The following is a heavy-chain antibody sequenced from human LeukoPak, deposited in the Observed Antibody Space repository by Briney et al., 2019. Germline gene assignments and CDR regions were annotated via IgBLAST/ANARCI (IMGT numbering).Heavy chain of an antibody. D-gene: IGHD2-2*01. CDR3: ARGGVVVVPAAREPSFDY. CDR2: IIPIFGTA. Sequence: SVKVSCKASGGTFSSYAISWVRQVPGQGLEWMGGIIPIFGTANYAQKFQGRVTITTDESTSTAYMELSSLRSEDTAVYYCARGGVVVVPAAREPSFDYWGQGTLVTVSS. V-gene: IGHV1-69*05. CDR1: GGTFSSYA. J-gene: IGHJ4*02.